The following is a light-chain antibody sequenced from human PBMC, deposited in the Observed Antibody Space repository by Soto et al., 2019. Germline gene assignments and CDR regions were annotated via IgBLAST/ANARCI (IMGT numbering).Light chain of an antibody. Sequence: DIQMTQSPASLSASVGDRVTITCRASQTISSYLNWYQQKAGAAPKLLIYSASTLQSGVTSRFSGSAFGTDYTLSISSLQPADFAVYYCQQTFRTPHTFGQATKLDI. CDR1: QTISSY. CDR2: SAS. CDR3: QQTFRTPHT. V-gene: IGKV1-39*01. J-gene: IGKJ2*01.